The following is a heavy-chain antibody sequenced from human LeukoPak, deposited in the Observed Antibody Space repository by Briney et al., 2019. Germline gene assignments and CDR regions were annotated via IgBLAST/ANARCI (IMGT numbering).Heavy chain of an antibody. J-gene: IGHJ5*02. V-gene: IGHV1-18*01. CDR1: GYTFTSYS. CDR3: ARDGPIAARPSVGVDWFDP. CDR2: ISAYNGNT. D-gene: IGHD6-6*01. Sequence: ASVNVSCKASGYTFTSYSISWVRQAPGQGLEWMGWISAYNGNTNYAQKLQGRVTMTTDTSTSTAYMELRSLRSDDTAVYYCARDGPIAARPSVGVDWFDPWGQGTLVTVSS.